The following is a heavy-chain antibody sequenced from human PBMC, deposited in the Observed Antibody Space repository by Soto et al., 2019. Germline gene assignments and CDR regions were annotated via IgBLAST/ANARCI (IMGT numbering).Heavy chain of an antibody. Sequence: GGSLRLSCAASGFTFSTYAMTWVRQAPGKGLEWVSGISGSGGSTYYADSVKGRFTISRDNSKNTLYLQMNSLRAEDTAVYYCARSPHPLMVVADTLDYWGQGTLVTVSS. J-gene: IGHJ4*02. CDR2: ISGSGGST. D-gene: IGHD2-15*01. CDR3: ARSPHPLMVVADTLDY. CDR1: GFTFSTYA. V-gene: IGHV3-23*01.